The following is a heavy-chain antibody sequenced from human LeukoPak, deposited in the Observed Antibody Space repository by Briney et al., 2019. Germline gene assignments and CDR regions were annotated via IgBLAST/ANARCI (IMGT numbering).Heavy chain of an antibody. V-gene: IGHV5-51*01. J-gene: IGHJ3*02. D-gene: IGHD5-24*01. CDR1: GYDFPRHW. Sequence: ESLKISCKGSGYDFPRHWVGWVRQMAGRGLESMGTIYPGDANIDIGYSPSFQGQVTISADKSISTAYLQWSSLRASDTAMYYCARQRSRDGYNYDGFDIWGQGTMVTVSS. CDR3: ARQRSRDGYNYDGFDI. CDR2: IYPGDANIDI.